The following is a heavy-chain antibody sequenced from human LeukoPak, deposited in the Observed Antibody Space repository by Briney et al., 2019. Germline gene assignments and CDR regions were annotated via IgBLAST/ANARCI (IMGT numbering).Heavy chain of an antibody. D-gene: IGHD3-22*01. CDR3: TTELDIRPNHY. CDR1: GFTFSNSW. J-gene: IGHJ4*02. V-gene: IGHV3-15*01. CDR2: IKRKSDGGTT. Sequence: GGSLRLSCAASGFTFSNSWMTWVRQAPGKGLEWVGRIKRKSDGGTTDYAAPVKGRFTISRDDSKNTLYLQMNSLKSEDTAVYYCTTELDIRPNHYWGQGTLVTVSS.